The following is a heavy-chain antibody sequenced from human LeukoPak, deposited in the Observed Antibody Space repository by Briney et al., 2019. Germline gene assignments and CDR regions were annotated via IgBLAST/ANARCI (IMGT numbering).Heavy chain of an antibody. D-gene: IGHD1-14*01. CDR3: ATSMVMNHYCFDY. CDR1: GGSMSSTKW. J-gene: IGHJ4*02. Sequence: KASETLSLTCTVSGGSMSSTKWWSWVRQPPRKGLEWIGEIYHSGSTNYNPSLKSRLTISVDKSKNQVSLNLSSVTAADTAVYYCATSMVMNHYCFDYWAQGTLVTVSS. CDR2: IYHSGST. V-gene: IGHV4-4*02.